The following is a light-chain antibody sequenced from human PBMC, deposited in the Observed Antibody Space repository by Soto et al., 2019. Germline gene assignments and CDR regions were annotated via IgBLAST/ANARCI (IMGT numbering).Light chain of an antibody. J-gene: IGKJ4*02. CDR2: VAS. CDR1: QGVSSR. CDR3: QQTNSFPLT. Sequence: DIPMTQSPSSVSASVGDTVAITCRASQGVSSRLAWYQQKPGTAPKVMISVASSLQSGVPSRFSGSGSGTDFTLTISSLQPEDFATYYCQQTNSFPLTFGGGTKVDIK. V-gene: IGKV1-12*01.